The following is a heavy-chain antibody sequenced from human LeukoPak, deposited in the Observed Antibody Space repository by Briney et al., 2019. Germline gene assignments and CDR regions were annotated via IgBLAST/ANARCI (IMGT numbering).Heavy chain of an antibody. CDR3: ARILGYCSSTSCYGVWFDP. CDR1: GGSFSGYY. V-gene: IGHV4-34*01. J-gene: IGHJ5*02. CDR2: INHSGST. Sequence: SETLSLTCAVYGGSFSGYYWSWIRQPPGKGLEWIGEINHSGSTNYNPSLKSRVTISVDTSKNQFSLKLSSVTAADTAVYYCARILGYCSSTSCYGVWFDPWGQGTLVTVSS. D-gene: IGHD2-2*01.